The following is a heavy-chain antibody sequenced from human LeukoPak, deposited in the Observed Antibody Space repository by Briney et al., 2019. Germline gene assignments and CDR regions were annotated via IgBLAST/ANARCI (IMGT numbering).Heavy chain of an antibody. J-gene: IGHJ4*02. CDR1: GGSISSYY. Sequence: SETLSLTCTVSGGSISSYYWSWVRQPPGKGLEWIGYIYYSGSTNYNPSLKSRVTMSVDTSKNQFSLKLSSVTAADTAVYYCERGGIVGTTARIPLFDYWGQGTLVTVSS. CDR2: IYYSGST. CDR3: ERGGIVGTTARIPLFDY. D-gene: IGHD1-26*01. V-gene: IGHV4-59*01.